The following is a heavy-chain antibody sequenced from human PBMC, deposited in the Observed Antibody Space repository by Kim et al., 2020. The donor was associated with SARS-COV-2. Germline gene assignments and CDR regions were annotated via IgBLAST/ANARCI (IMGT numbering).Heavy chain of an antibody. CDR3: ARRRVVPAAPVGWFDP. Sequence: LESRVTISVDKYKNQFSLKLSSVTAADTAVYYCARRRVVPAAPVGWFDPWGQGTLVTVSS. J-gene: IGHJ5*02. V-gene: IGHV4-39*01. D-gene: IGHD2-2*01.